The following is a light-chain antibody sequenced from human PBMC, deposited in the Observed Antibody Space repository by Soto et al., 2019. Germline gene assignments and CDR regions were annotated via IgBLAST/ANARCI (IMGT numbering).Light chain of an antibody. Sequence: EVVLTQSPGTLSLSPGEGATLSCRASHNISSTYLAWYQQKPGQAPRLLIYGASSRATGIPDRFSGSWSGTDFTLTVSRLEPEDFAVFYCQHYGSSMYTFGQGTRLDI. CDR1: HNISSTY. V-gene: IGKV3-20*01. CDR2: GAS. J-gene: IGKJ2*01. CDR3: QHYGSSMYT.